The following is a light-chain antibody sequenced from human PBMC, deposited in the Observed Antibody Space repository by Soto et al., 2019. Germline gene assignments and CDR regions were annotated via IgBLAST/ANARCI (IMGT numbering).Light chain of an antibody. CDR1: QSVSSNY. J-gene: IGKJ1*01. CDR2: GAS. V-gene: IGKV3-20*01. CDR3: QQFGRSPPSWT. Sequence: ETVLTQSPGTLSLSPGERATLSCRASQSVSSNYLAWYQQKPGQAPRLLMYGASTRATGIPDRFSGSGSGTDFTPTISRLEPEDFAVYSCQQFGRSPPSWTFGQGTKVEIK.